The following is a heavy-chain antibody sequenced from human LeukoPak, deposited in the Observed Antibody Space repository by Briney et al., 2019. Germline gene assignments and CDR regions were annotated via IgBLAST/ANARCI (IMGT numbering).Heavy chain of an antibody. CDR2: ISSRSSTI. CDR1: GFTFSNYN. CDR3: ARERDSYGHFDY. D-gene: IGHD2-21*01. Sequence: PGGSLRLSCAASGFTFSNYNMNWVRQDPGKGLEWVSYISSRSSTIYYADSVKGRFTISRDNAKNSLYLQMNSLRDEDTAVYYCARERDSYGHFDYWGQGTLVTVSS. J-gene: IGHJ4*02. V-gene: IGHV3-48*02.